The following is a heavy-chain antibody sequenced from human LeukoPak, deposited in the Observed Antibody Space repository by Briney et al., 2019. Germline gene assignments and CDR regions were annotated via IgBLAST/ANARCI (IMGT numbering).Heavy chain of an antibody. Sequence: PSATLSITCVVYGASFSYDYWSCIRKAPGKGLEWIREINHSGTITYNPYLKSRVTISAEKSKSQFSLRLTSVTAADTSVYYCAKGVCAPRCDSWGQGTLVTVSS. J-gene: IGHJ5*01. CDR3: AKGVCAPRCDS. V-gene: IGHV4-34*01. CDR2: INHSGTI. CDR1: GASFSYDY.